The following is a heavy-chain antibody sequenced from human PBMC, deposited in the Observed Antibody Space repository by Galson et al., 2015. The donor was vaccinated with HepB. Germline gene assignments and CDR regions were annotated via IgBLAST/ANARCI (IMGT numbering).Heavy chain of an antibody. D-gene: IGHD6-19*01. J-gene: IGHJ5*01. V-gene: IGHV3-11*01. CDR2: ITSSGSAI. CDR1: GLIFSDNY. CDR3: ATIPADRNGWYHHDS. Sequence: SLRLSCAASGLIFSDNYMSWVRQAPGKGLEWVSYITSSGSAIYADSVKGRFTVSGDNDKNSLFLQMNSLRGEDTAVYYCATIPADRNGWYHHDSWGQGTLVTVSS.